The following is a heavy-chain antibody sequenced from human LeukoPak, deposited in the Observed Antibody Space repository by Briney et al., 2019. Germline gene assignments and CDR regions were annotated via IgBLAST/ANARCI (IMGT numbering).Heavy chain of an antibody. CDR3: ASFTVTTGMDY. D-gene: IGHD4-17*01. V-gene: IGHV4-39*01. J-gene: IGHJ4*02. CDR2: IYYSGST. CDR1: GGSISSTTYY. Sequence: MPSETLSLTCTVSGGSISSTTYYWGWIRQPPGKGLEWIGSIYYSGSTYSNPSLKSRVTISLDTSKNQFSLKLSSVTAADTAVYYCASFTVTTGMDYWGQGTLVTVSS.